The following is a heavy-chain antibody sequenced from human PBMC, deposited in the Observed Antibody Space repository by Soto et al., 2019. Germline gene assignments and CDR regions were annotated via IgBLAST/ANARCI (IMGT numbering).Heavy chain of an antibody. CDR1: GFTFSSYW. Sequence: GGSLRLSCAASGFTFSSYWMHWVRQAPGKGLVWVSRINSDGSSTSYADSVKGRFTISRDNAKNTLYLQMNSLRAEDTAVYYCARRREYCSGGSCYADWFDPWGQGTLVTVSS. CDR2: INSDGSST. J-gene: IGHJ5*02. CDR3: ARRREYCSGGSCYADWFDP. D-gene: IGHD2-15*01. V-gene: IGHV3-74*01.